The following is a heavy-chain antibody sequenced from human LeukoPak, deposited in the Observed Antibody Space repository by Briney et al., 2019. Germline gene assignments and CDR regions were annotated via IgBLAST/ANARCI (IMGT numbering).Heavy chain of an antibody. CDR3: ARGGPSLGVDY. V-gene: IGHV4-61*01. J-gene: IGHJ4*02. D-gene: IGHD5/OR15-5a*01. CDR1: GGSVSSGNYY. CDR2: ISYSGST. Sequence: PSETLSLTCTVSGGSVSSGNYYWSWIRQPPGKGLEWVGYISYSGSTNYNPSLKSRVTISVDTSKNRFSLRLSSVTAADTAAYYCARGGPSLGVDYWGQGTLVTVSS.